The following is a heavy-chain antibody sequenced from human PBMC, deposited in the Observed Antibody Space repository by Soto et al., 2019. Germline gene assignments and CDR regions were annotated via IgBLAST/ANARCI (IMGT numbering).Heavy chain of an antibody. V-gene: IGHV3-30-3*01. J-gene: IGHJ4*02. CDR1: GFTFSSYA. CDR2: ISYDGSNK. CDR3: ARVGDFWSGYYLY. D-gene: IGHD3-3*01. Sequence: PXGSLQLSCAASGFTFSSYAMHWVRQAPGKGLEWVAVISYDGSNKYYADSVKGRFTISRDNSKNTLYLQMNSLRAEDTAVYYCARVGDFWSGYYLYWGQGTLVTVSS.